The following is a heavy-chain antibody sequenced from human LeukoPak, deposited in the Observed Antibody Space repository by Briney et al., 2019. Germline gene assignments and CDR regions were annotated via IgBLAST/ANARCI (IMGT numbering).Heavy chain of an antibody. V-gene: IGHV1-69*01. J-gene: IGHJ4*02. CDR3: ARGGRDYYDSSGPWDY. CDR1: GGTFSSYA. D-gene: IGHD3-22*01. Sequence: GSSVKVPCKASGGTFSSYAFSWVRQAPGQGLEWMGGIIPIFGTANYAQKFQGRVTITADESTSTAYMELSSLRSEDTAVYYCARGGRDYYDSSGPWDYWGQGTLVTVSS. CDR2: IIPIFGTA.